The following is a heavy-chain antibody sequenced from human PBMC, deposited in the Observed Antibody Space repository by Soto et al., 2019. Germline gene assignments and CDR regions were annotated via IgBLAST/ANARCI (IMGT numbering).Heavy chain of an antibody. Sequence: QVQLQESGPGLVRPSETLSLTCTVSGGSISRNSWSWIRQPPGKGLEWICYVYHDGTTDSSPSLKSRATISLDTSTLQSTLKLTSATAADTAFHYCARNATASRYYYYMDVWGKGTTVTVSS. CDR3: ARNATASRYYYYMDV. D-gene: IGHD6-6*01. V-gene: IGHV4-59*08. CDR2: VYHDGTT. J-gene: IGHJ6*03. CDR1: GGSISRNS.